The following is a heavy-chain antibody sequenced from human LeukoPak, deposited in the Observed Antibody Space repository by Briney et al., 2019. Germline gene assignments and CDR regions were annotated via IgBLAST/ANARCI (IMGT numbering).Heavy chain of an antibody. V-gene: IGHV4-61*01. D-gene: IGHD6-19*01. Sequence: SETLSLTCTVSGGSVSSSRHYWTWVRQPPGKGLEWIGYIYHGSATYSPSLKGRVTISLDTSKNQFSLKVTSVSAADTAVYYCAREGGRQWLIRGALDSWGQGTLVTLSS. CDR3: AREGGRQWLIRGALDS. CDR1: GGSVSSSRHY. CDR2: IYHGSA. J-gene: IGHJ5*01.